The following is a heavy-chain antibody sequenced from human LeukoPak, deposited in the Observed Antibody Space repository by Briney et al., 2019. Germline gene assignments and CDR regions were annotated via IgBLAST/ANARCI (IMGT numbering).Heavy chain of an antibody. J-gene: IGHJ4*02. CDR3: ARVPRESNSH. Sequence: GASVKVSCKASGYTFSNYDINWVRQATGQGLEWMGYMNPNSGHTVYAQEFQGRVTMTRDTSISTAYMELSSLRFDDTAVYYCARVPRESNSHWGQGTLVTVSS. CDR2: MNPNSGHT. D-gene: IGHD1-1*01. V-gene: IGHV1-8*01. CDR1: GYTFSNYD.